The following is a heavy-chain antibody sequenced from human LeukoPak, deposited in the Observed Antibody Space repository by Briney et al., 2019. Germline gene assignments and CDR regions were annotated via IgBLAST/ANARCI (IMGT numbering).Heavy chain of an antibody. CDR3: ARDRWLVLGGDY. Sequence: QAGGSLRLSCAASGFTFSSYSMNWVRQAPGKGLEWLSYTSTSSSSIYYADSVKGRFTISRDNSKNTLYLQMNSLTAEDTAVYYCARDRWLVLGGDYWGQGTLVTVSS. D-gene: IGHD6-19*01. CDR1: GFTFSSYS. CDR2: TSTSSSSI. V-gene: IGHV3-48*01. J-gene: IGHJ4*02.